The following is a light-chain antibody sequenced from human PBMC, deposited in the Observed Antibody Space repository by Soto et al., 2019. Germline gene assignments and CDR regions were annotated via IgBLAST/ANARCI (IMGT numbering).Light chain of an antibody. Sequence: DIQMTQSPSTLSASVGDRVTITCRASQTIFNWLAWYQRKPGRAPNLLIYDASSLQSGVPSTFSGSGSGTEFTLTISSLQHGAFATYYCQQYNSYPWTFGQGTKVDIK. V-gene: IGKV1-5*01. CDR2: DAS. CDR1: QTIFNW. J-gene: IGKJ1*01. CDR3: QQYNSYPWT.